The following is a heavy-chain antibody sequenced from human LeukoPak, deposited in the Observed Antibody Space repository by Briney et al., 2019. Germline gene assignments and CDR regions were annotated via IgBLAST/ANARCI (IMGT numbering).Heavy chain of an antibody. CDR3: ARVYDILTGYLPYYYYYMDV. J-gene: IGHJ6*03. CDR2: ISAYNGNT. V-gene: IGHV1-18*01. CDR1: GYTFTSYG. D-gene: IGHD3-9*01. Sequence: GASVTVSFTASGYTFTSYGISWVRQAPGQGLEWMGWISAYNGNTNYAQKLQGRVTMTTDTSTSTAYMELRSLRSDDTAVYYCARVYDILTGYLPYYYYYMDVGGKGTTVTVSS.